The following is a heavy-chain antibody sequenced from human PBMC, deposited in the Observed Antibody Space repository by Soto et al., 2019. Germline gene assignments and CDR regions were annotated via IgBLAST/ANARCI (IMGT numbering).Heavy chain of an antibody. Sequence: SETLCLTCTVSGGSISSSSYYWGWIRQPPGKGLEWIGSIYYSGSTYYNPSLKSRVTISVDTSKNQFSLKLSSVTAADTAVYYCARLVLRYFDRRQLGWFDPWGQGTLVTVSS. CDR1: GGSISSSSYY. D-gene: IGHD3-9*01. CDR3: ARLVLRYFDRRQLGWFDP. J-gene: IGHJ5*02. V-gene: IGHV4-39*01. CDR2: IYYSGST.